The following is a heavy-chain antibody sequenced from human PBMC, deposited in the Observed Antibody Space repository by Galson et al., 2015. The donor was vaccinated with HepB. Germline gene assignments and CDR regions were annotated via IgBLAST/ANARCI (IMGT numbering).Heavy chain of an antibody. J-gene: IGHJ6*02. CDR2: TYYRSRWYN. CDR1: GDSVPSNSAA. CDR3: ASVVGTIYYYGMDV. V-gene: IGHV6-1*01. Sequence: CAISGDSVPSNSAAWNWIRQSPSRGLEWLGRTYYRSRWYNDYAESVRSRISINPDTSRNQFSLQLKSVTPEDTAVYYCASVVGTIYYYGMDVWGQGTTVIVSS. D-gene: IGHD2-15*01.